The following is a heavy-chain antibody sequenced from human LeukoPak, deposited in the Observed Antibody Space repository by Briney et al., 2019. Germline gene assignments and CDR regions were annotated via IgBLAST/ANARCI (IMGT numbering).Heavy chain of an antibody. CDR2: ISYDGSNK. D-gene: IGHD5-18*01. CDR3: AKVPGAYSYGPFDY. Sequence: PGGSLRLSCAASGFTFSSYAMSWLRQAPGKGLEWVAVISYDGSNKYYADSVKGRFTISRDNSKNTLYLQMNSLRAEDTAVYYCAKVPGAYSYGPFDYWGQGTLVTVSS. V-gene: IGHV3-30-3*01. CDR1: GFTFSSYA. J-gene: IGHJ4*02.